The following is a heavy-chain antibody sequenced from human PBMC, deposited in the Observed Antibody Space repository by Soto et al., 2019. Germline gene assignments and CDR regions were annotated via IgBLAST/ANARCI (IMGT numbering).Heavy chain of an antibody. Sequence: PSETLSLTCAVSGYSISSSNWWGWIRQPPGKGLEWIGYIYYSGTTYYNPYLKSRVTMSVDRSKNQFSLKLSSVAAADTAVYYCARGVLGYVGATGRRTVRDYYYYGMDVWGQGTTVTVSS. V-gene: IGHV4-28*03. CDR3: ARGVLGYVGATGRRTVRDYYYYGMDV. D-gene: IGHD1-26*01. CDR1: GYSISSSNW. J-gene: IGHJ6*02. CDR2: IYYSGTT.